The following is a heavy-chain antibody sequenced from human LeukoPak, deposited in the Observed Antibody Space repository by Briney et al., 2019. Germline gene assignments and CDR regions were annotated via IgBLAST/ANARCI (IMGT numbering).Heavy chain of an antibody. J-gene: IGHJ4*02. V-gene: IGHV6-1*01. D-gene: IGHD6-6*01. Sequence: SQTLSLTCAISGDSVSSNNAAWNWIRQSPSRGLEWLGRTYYRSKWYSVYAVSMKGRITIKPDTSKNQFSLKLSSVTAADTAVYYCARRSSSSSFTDYWGQGTLVTVSS. CDR1: GDSVSSNNAA. CDR3: ARRSSSSSFTDY. CDR2: TYYRSKWYS.